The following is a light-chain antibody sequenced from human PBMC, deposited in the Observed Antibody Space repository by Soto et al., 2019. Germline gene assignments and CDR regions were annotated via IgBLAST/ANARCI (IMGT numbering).Light chain of an antibody. J-gene: IGKJ5*01. Sequence: DIQRTQSPSTLSASVGDRVTIACRASQSISSWLAWYQQKPGKAPKLLIYDASSLQSGVPSRFSGSGSGTDFTLTISSLQPEDFATYYCQQSYTTSITFGQGTRLEI. CDR3: QQSYTTSIT. CDR1: QSISSW. V-gene: IGKV1-5*01. CDR2: DAS.